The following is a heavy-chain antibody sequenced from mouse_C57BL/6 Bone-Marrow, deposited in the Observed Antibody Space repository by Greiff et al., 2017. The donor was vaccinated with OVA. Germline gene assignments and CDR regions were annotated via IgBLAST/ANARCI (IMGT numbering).Heavy chain of an antibody. D-gene: IGHD2-5*01. Sequence: QVQLQQPGAELVRPGTSVKLSCKASGYTFTSYWMHWVKQRPGQGLEWIGVIDPSDSSTNYNQKFKGKATLTVDTSSSTDYMQLSSLTSEDSAVYYCARGGYYSNPLYWGQGTTLTVSS. CDR3: ARGGYYSNPLY. CDR1: GYTFTSYW. V-gene: IGHV1-59*01. J-gene: IGHJ2*01. CDR2: IDPSDSST.